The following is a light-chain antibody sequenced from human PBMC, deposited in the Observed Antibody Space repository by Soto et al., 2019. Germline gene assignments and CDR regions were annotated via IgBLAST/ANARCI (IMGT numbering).Light chain of an antibody. Sequence: QSVLTQPPSVSAAPGQKVTISCSGSSSNIGNNYVSWYQQLPGTAPKLLICDNNNRPSGIPDRFSGSKSGTSATLGITGLQTGDEADYYCGTWDSSLSAVVLGGGTKLTVL. J-gene: IGLJ2*01. CDR2: DNN. V-gene: IGLV1-51*01. CDR3: GTWDSSLSAVV. CDR1: SSNIGNNY.